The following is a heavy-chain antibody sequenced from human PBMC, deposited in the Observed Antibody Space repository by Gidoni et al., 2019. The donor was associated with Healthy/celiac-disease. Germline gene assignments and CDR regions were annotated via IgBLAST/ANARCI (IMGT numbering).Heavy chain of an antibody. Sequence: EVQLVESGGGLVKTGGSLRLSCAASGFTFSSYSMNWVRQAPGKGLEWVSSISSSSRYIYYADSVKGRFTISRDNAKNSLYLQMNSLRAEDTALYYCARGSSSGDYWGQGTLVTVSS. CDR3: ARGSSSGDY. V-gene: IGHV3-21*01. D-gene: IGHD6-13*01. J-gene: IGHJ4*02. CDR1: GFTFSSYS. CDR2: ISSSSRYI.